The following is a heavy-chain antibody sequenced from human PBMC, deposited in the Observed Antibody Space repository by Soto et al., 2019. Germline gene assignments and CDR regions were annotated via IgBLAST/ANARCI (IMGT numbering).Heavy chain of an antibody. J-gene: IGHJ4*02. CDR3: ASSFYGAGSYCLDY. V-gene: IGHV4-31*03. CDR2: IYYSGGT. D-gene: IGHD3-10*01. Sequence: QVQLQESGPGQVKASQTLSLTCTVSGVSMSSGGYYWSWIRQHPGKGLEWLGYIYYSGGTYYNPSLKSRVIISVDTSKNQFSLKLSSVTAADTAVYYCASSFYGAGSYCLDYWGQGTLVTVSS. CDR1: GVSMSSGGYY.